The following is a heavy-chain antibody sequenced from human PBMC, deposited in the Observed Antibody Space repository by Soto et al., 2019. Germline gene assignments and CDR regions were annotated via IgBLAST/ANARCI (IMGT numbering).Heavy chain of an antibody. CDR3: ARDTVFGVVTLYDMDV. CDR2: IIPIFGTT. CDR1: GGTFNSYA. J-gene: IGHJ6*02. Sequence: QVQLVQSGAEVKKPGSSVKVSCKASGGTFNSYAISWVRQAPGQGLEWMGGIIPIFGTTYLAQRFQGRVTIIADESTRTAYMELSSLRSEDTAVYYCARDTVFGVVTLYDMDVWGQGTTVTVSS. D-gene: IGHD3-3*01. V-gene: IGHV1-69*12.